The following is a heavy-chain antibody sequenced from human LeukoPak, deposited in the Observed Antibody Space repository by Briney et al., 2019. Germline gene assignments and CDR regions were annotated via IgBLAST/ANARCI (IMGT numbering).Heavy chain of an antibody. D-gene: IGHD6-19*01. CDR3: AGDRNSDWYSPLDY. CDR1: GFTFTKCA. V-gene: IGHV3-23*01. Sequence: GGSLRLSCVASGFTFTKCAMSWIRQAPGKGLEWVAIITATGDTAFYADSVKGRFTISRDNSRNTVYMQMDSLRAEDTAIYYCAGDRNSDWYSPLDYWGQGSQVTVSP. J-gene: IGHJ4*02. CDR2: ITATGDTA.